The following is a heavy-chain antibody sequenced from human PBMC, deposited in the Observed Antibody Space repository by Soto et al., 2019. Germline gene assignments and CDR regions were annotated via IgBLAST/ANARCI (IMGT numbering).Heavy chain of an antibody. Sequence: QVQLVQSGAEVKKPGSSVKVSCKASGGTFSNYPISWVRQAPGQGLEWMGGIIPIFGTVNYAQKFQGRVTITADQSTSTAYMELSCLRSEDTAVYYCARGNHRWLQLWYFDLWGRGTLVTVSS. CDR3: ARGNHRWLQLWYFDL. J-gene: IGHJ2*01. D-gene: IGHD5-12*01. CDR2: IIPIFGTV. CDR1: GGTFSNYP. V-gene: IGHV1-69*12.